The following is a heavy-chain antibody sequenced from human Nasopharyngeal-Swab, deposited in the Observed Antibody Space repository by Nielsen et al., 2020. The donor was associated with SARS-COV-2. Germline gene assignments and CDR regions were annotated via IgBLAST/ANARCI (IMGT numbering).Heavy chain of an antibody. V-gene: IGHV5-10-1*01. CDR1: GYSFATYW. D-gene: IGHD1-1*01. CDR2: IDPSDSYS. J-gene: IGHJ4*02. CDR3: VGHSSTGTYAFAN. Sequence: GESLKISCKASGYSFATYWITWVRQMSGKGLEWMGRIDPSDSYSMYSPSFQGHVTFSADKSTSTAFLGWSSLKASDTAMYYCVGHSSTGTYAFANWGQGTLVTVSS.